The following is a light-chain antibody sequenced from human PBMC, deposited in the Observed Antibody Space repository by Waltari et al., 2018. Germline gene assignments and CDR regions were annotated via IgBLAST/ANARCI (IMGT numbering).Light chain of an antibody. Sequence: DIVMTQSPATLSVSPGETATLSCRASQSVNNNLAWYQQHPGQAPRLLIYAASTRATGIPARFGASGSGTEFTLTITSLQSEDIAVYYCQQYDDWPRTFGQGTKVEV. CDR2: AAS. V-gene: IGKV3-15*01. CDR3: QQYDDWPRT. CDR1: QSVNNN. J-gene: IGKJ1*01.